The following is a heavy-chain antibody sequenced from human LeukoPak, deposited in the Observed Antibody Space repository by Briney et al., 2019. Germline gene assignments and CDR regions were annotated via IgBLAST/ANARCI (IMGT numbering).Heavy chain of an antibody. CDR1: GFTFSNAR. D-gene: IGHD2/OR15-2a*01. CDR3: ARDILLSYYFDY. CDR2: ISYDGSNK. J-gene: IGHJ4*02. V-gene: IGHV3-30-3*01. Sequence: GSLRLSCAASGFTFSNARMKWVRQAPGKGLEWVAVISYDGSNKYYADSVKGRFTISRDNSKNTLYLQMNSLRAEDTAVYYCARDILLSYYFDYWGQGTLVTVSS.